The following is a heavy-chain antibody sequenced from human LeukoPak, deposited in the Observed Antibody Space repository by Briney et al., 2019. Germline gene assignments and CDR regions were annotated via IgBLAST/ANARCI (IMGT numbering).Heavy chain of an antibody. Sequence: SQTLSLTCTVSGGSISSGSYFWSWIRQHPGRGLEWVGYMYYSGSPYYNPSLKSRLNMSVDTSKNQFSLTLTSVTAADTAVYYCARGSGVESLFDYWGQGTLVTVSS. CDR2: MYYSGSP. D-gene: IGHD3-10*01. CDR1: GGSISSGSYF. CDR3: ARGSGVESLFDY. J-gene: IGHJ4*02. V-gene: IGHV4-31*03.